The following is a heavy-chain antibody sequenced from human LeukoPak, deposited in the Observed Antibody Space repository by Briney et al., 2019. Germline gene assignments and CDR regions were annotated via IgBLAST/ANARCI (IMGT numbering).Heavy chain of an antibody. CDR2: ISGSGGST. D-gene: IGHD7-27*01. J-gene: IGHJ4*02. CDR1: GFTFSSYA. CDR3: AKKGTGDTYFDY. V-gene: IGHV3-23*01. Sequence: PGGSLRLSCAASGFTFSSYAMSWVRQAPGKGLEWVSAISGSGGSTYYADSVKGRFTISRDNSKDTLYLQMNSLRAEDTAVYYCAKKGTGDTYFDYWGQGTLVTVSS.